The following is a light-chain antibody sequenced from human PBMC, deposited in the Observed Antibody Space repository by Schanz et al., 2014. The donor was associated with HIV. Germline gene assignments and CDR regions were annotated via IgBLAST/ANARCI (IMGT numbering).Light chain of an antibody. J-gene: IGKJ5*01. Sequence: DIQMTQSPSTLSASVGDRVSITCRASQSISAWLAWYQQKPGKVPNLLIYAASTLKSGVPSRFSGTGSGTEFTLAISGLQPDDFATYYCQQLNSYPITFGQGTRLEIK. CDR3: QQLNSYPIT. CDR1: QSISAW. CDR2: AAS. V-gene: IGKV1-5*01.